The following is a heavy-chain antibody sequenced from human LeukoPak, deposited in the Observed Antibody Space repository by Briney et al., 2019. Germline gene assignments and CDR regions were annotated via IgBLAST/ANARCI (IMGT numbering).Heavy chain of an antibody. J-gene: IGHJ3*02. CDR2: IKSKTDGWTT. Sequence: GGSLRLSCAASGFTFSNAWMSWVRQAPGGGLEWVGRIKSKTDGWTTDYAAPGKGRFTISRDDSKNTLYLQMNSLKTEDTAVYYCTRGDYDILTGSRIDAFDIWGQGTMVTVSS. CDR3: TRGDYDILTGSRIDAFDI. D-gene: IGHD3-9*01. CDR1: GFTFSNAW. V-gene: IGHV3-15*01.